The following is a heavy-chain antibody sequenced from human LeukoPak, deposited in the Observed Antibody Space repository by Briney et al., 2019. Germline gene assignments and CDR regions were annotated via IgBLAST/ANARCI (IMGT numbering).Heavy chain of an antibody. Sequence: ASVKLSCKASGYTFSDYCMHWVRQAPGQGLEWMGIINPSGGSTSYAQKFQGRVTMTRDTSTSTVDMELSSLRSEDTAVYYCARAEDYYYDMDVWGQGTTVTVSS. CDR3: ARAEDYYYDMDV. CDR1: GYTFSDYC. J-gene: IGHJ6*02. V-gene: IGHV1-46*01. CDR2: INPSGGST.